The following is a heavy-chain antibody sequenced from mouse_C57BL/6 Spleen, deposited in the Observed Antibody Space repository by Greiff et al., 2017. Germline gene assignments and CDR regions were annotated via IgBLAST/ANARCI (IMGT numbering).Heavy chain of an antibody. V-gene: IGHV1-26*01. CDR1: GYTFTDYY. J-gene: IGHJ3*01. CDR2: INPNNGGT. Sequence: EVKLQQSGPELVKPGASVKISCKASGYTFTDYYMNWVKQSHGKSLEWIGDINPNNGGTSYNQKFKGKATLTVDKSSSTAYMELRSLTSEDSAVYYCARGGLFTFAYWGQGTLVTVSA. D-gene: IGHD3-3*01. CDR3: ARGGLFTFAY.